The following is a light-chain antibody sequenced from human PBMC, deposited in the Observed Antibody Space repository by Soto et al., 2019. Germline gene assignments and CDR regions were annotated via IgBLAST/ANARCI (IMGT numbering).Light chain of an antibody. CDR1: QGISTF. V-gene: IGKV1-9*01. CDR3: QQLNSYPLT. J-gene: IGKJ4*01. Sequence: DIQMTQSPSSLSTSVGDRVTITCRASQGISTFLNWYQQKPGKAPRLLIYAASRLQSGVPARFSGSGSGTDFTLTISSLQPEDFATYYCQQLNSYPLTFGGGTKVDIK. CDR2: AAS.